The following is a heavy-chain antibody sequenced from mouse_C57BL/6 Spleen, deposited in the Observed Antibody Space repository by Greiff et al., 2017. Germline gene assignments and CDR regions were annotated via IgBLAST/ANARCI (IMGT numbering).Heavy chain of an antibody. CDR1: GYTFTSYW. V-gene: IGHV1-55*01. CDR3: ASPIYYVSSYDD. D-gene: IGHD1-1*01. J-gene: IGHJ2*01. CDR2: IYPGSGST. Sequence: QVQLQQPGAELVKPGASVKMSCKASGYTFTSYWITWVKQRPGQGLEWIGDIYPGSGSTNYNEKFKSKATLTVDTSSSTAYMQLSSLTSEDSAVYYCASPIYYVSSYDDWGQGTTLTVSS.